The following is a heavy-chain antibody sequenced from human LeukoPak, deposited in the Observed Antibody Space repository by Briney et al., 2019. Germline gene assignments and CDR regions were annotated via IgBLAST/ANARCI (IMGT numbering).Heavy chain of an antibody. CDR3: ASAKYNWNYVDYYYYYMDV. V-gene: IGHV4-38-2*01. Sequence: SETLSLTCAVSGYSISSGYYWGWIRPPPGKGLEWIGSIYHSGSTYYNPSLKSRVTISVDTSKNQFSLKLSSVTAADTAVYYCASAKYNWNYVDYYYYYMDVWGKGTTVTVSS. CDR1: GYSISSGYY. J-gene: IGHJ6*03. CDR2: IYHSGST. D-gene: IGHD1-7*01.